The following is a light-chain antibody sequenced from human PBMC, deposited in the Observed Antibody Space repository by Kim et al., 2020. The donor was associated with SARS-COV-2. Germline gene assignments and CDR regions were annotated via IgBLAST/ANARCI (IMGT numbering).Light chain of an antibody. CDR3: QSYDTDGLWV. CDR2: EDV. CDR1: SGSIDINY. Sequence: NFMLTQPHSVLESPGKTVTISCTRSSGSIDINYVQWYQQRPGSASTTVIYEDVGRPSGVPDRFSGSIDRSADSASLTISGLKTEDEAEYDCQSYDTDGLWVFGGGTQLTVL. V-gene: IGLV6-57*04. J-gene: IGLJ3*02.